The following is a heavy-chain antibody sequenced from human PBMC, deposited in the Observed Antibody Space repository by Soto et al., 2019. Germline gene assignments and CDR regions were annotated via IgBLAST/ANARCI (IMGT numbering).Heavy chain of an antibody. CDR1: GGSVTSSY. J-gene: IGHJ6*02. Sequence: SATLDLGCTVSGGSVTSSYWSWIRRPTGKGLEWIAYIYDTGISGYTPSTSYNPSLKSRVTMSVDTSKSQFSLKLTSVTAADTAVYYCARGEDAFFYYGLDVWGQGITVTVSS. CDR3: ARGEDAFFYYGLDV. CDR2: IYDTGISGYTPST. V-gene: IGHV4-59*02.